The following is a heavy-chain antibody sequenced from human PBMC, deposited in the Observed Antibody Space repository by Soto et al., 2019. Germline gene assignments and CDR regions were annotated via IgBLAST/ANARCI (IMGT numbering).Heavy chain of an antibody. CDR3: AAYPGNYDFWSGYYERINWFDP. CDR2: IYYSGST. J-gene: IGHJ5*02. CDR1: GGSISSYY. V-gene: IGHV4-59*01. D-gene: IGHD3-3*01. Sequence: SETLSLTCTVSGGSISSYYWSWIRQPPGKGLEWIGYIYYSGSTNYNPSLKSRVTISVDTSKNQFSLKLSSVTVADTAVYYCAAYPGNYDFWSGYYERINWFDPWGQGTLVTVSS.